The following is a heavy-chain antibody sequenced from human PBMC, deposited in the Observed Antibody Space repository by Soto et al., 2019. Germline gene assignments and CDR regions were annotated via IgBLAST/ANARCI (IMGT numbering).Heavy chain of an antibody. CDR2: FDPEDGET. D-gene: IGHD2-8*01. CDR3: ATCLVLAHPYCMDV. V-gene: IGHV1-24*01. Sequence: ASVKVSCKVSGYTLTELSMHWVRQAPGKGLEWMGGFDPEDGETIYAQKFQGRVTMTEDTSTDTAYMELSSLRSEDTAVYYCATCLVLAHPYCMDVWGQGTTVTVSS. J-gene: IGHJ6*02. CDR1: GYTLTELS.